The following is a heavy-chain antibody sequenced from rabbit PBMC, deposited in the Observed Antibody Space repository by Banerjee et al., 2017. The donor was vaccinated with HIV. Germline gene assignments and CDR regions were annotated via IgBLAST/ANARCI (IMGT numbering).Heavy chain of an antibody. CDR3: TRSQVAGAWDL. Sequence: QEQLEESGGGLVQPEGSLTLTCTASGFSFSSSYYMCWVRQAPGKGLEWIACIGGGNSGTTYYASWAKGRFTISKTSSTTVTLQMTSLTAADTATYFCTRSQVAGAWDLWGQGTLVTVS. CDR1: GFSFSSSYY. CDR2: IGGGNSGTT. D-gene: IGHD4-1*01. J-gene: IGHJ3*01. V-gene: IGHV1S45*01.